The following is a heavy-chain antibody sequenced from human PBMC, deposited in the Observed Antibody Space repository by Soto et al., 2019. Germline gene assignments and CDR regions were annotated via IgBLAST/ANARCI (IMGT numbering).Heavy chain of an antibody. D-gene: IGHD3-3*01. Sequence: QVQLQESGPGLVKPWETLSLTCTVSGNSIGDYYWSWFRQSPGKGLEWIGYIYGSGSTNYNPSLNSRVTISADTSKNQFSLKLTSVTAAATAVYYCARRRIGDYWGQGTPITVSS. J-gene: IGHJ4*02. CDR1: GNSIGDYY. CDR3: ARRRIGDY. CDR2: IYGSGST. V-gene: IGHV4-59*08.